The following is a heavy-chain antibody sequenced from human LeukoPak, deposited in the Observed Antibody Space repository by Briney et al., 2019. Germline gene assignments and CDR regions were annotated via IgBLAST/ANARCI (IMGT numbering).Heavy chain of an antibody. D-gene: IGHD4-17*01. J-gene: IGHJ4*02. CDR1: GYSFTNYW. CDR2: IYPGDSGT. Sequence: GESLKISCKGSGYSFTNYWIAWVRQMPGKGLEWMGFIYPGDSGTRYSPSFQGQVTFSADKSIRTAYLQWSSLKASDTAMYYCARHSTYGDYGDYWGQGTLVTVSS. V-gene: IGHV5-51*01. CDR3: ARHSTYGDYGDY.